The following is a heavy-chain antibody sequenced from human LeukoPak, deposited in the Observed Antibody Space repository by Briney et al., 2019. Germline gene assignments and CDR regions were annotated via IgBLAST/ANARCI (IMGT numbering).Heavy chain of an antibody. CDR1: GFTFSSYA. D-gene: IGHD1-1*01. V-gene: IGHV3-23*01. Sequence: GGSLRLSCAASGFTFSSYAMSWVRQAPGKGLEWVSAISGSGGSTYYADSVEGRFTISRDNSKNTLYLQMNSLRAEDTAVYFCVRDNDKYSFDIWGQGTMVTVSS. CDR3: VRDNDKYSFDI. CDR2: ISGSGGST. J-gene: IGHJ3*02.